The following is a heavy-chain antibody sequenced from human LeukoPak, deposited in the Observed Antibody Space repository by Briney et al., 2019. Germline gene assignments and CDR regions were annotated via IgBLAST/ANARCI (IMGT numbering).Heavy chain of an antibody. Sequence: SETLSLTCTVSGGSISNYYWDWVRQSPGKGLEWIGYIYSSGSTYFNPSLTSRVTISVDTSKNQFSLNLTSVTAADTAVYYCARADYGGNSAAFNIWGQGTMVTVSS. CDR3: ARADYGGNSAAFNI. J-gene: IGHJ3*02. CDR1: GGSISNYY. D-gene: IGHD4-23*01. CDR2: IYSSGST. V-gene: IGHV4-59*01.